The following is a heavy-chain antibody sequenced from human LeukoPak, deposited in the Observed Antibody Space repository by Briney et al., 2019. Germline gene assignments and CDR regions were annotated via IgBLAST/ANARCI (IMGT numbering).Heavy chain of an antibody. CDR3: AREVQYCSSTSCQDYYYYMDV. CDR1: GYTFTSYG. D-gene: IGHD2-2*01. J-gene: IGHJ6*03. V-gene: IGHV1-18*01. CDR2: ISAFNGNT. Sequence: ASVKVSCKASGYTFTSYGISWVRQAPGQGLEWMGWISAFNGNTNYAQKLQGRVAMTTDTSTSTAYMELRSLRSDDTAVYYCAREVQYCSSTSCQDYYYYMDVWGKGTTVTVSS.